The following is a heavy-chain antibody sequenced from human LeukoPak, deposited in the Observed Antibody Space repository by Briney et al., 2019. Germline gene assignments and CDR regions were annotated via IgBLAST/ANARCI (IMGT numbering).Heavy chain of an antibody. Sequence: SETLSLTCAVYGGSFSGYYWSWIRQPPGKGLEWIGEINHSGSTNYNPSLKSRVTISVDTSKNQFSLKLSSVTAADTAVYYCARGRGRDSSSWYAPPPFDYWGQGTLVTVSS. D-gene: IGHD6-13*01. CDR3: ARGRGRDSSSWYAPPPFDY. CDR2: INHSGST. V-gene: IGHV4-34*01. CDR1: GGSFSGYY. J-gene: IGHJ4*02.